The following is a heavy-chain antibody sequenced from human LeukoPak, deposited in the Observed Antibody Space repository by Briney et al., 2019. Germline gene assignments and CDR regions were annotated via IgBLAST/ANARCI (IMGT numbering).Heavy chain of an antibody. V-gene: IGHV3-23*01. CDR2: IGGTGVRT. D-gene: IGHD3-10*01. CDR1: GFTFSSYA. CDR3: ATDRGFTMVRGVSFDAFDI. J-gene: IGHJ3*02. Sequence: GGSLRLSCASSGFTFSSYAMSWVRQAPGKGLEWVSTIGGTGVRTYYADSVKGRFTISRDNAKNSLYLQMNSLRAEDTAVYYCATDRGFTMVRGVSFDAFDIWGQGTMVTVSS.